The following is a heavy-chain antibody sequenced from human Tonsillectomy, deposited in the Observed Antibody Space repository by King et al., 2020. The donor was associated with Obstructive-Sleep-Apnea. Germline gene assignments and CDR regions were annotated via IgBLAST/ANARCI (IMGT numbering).Heavy chain of an antibody. J-gene: IGHJ6*02. CDR2: INPNSGGT. CDR3: AKDGGNGQWIPPNYYYAMVV. CDR1: GYIFTGYY. V-gene: IGHV1-2*02. D-gene: IGHD6-19*01. Sequence: QLVQSGAEVNKPGASVMVSCKASGYIFTGYYMHWVRQAPGQRLEWMGWINPNSGGTKYAQKFQGRVTMTRDTSISTVYMELSSLRSDDTAVYYCAKDGGNGQWIPPNYYYAMVVWGQGTTVTVSS.